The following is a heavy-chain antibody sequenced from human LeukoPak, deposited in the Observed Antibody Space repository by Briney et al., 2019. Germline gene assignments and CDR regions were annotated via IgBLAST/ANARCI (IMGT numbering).Heavy chain of an antibody. V-gene: IGHV3-23*01. CDR1: GFTFSSYA. D-gene: IGHD1-26*01. J-gene: IGHJ4*02. CDR2: LSGSCGST. CDR3: AGLWELLWQFDY. Sequence: PGGSLRLSCAASGFTFSSYAMSWVRQAPGKGLEWVSTLSGSCGSTYYADSVKGRVTISRDNSKNTLYLQMNSLRAEDTAVYYCAGLWELLWQFDYWGQGTLVTVSS.